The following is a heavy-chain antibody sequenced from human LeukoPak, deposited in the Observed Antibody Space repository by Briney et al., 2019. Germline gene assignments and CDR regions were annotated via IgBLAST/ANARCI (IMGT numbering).Heavy chain of an antibody. CDR2: IKPDGSQI. CDR3: ARDLNWETY. J-gene: IGHJ4*02. Sequence: PGGSLRLPCAASGFTFSSYWMSWVRQAPGKGLEWVANIKPDGSQIYYVDSVKGRFTISRDNAKNSLYLQMNSLRAEDTAVYYCARDLNWETYWGQGTLVTVSS. CDR1: GFTFSSYW. D-gene: IGHD1-1*01. V-gene: IGHV3-7*01.